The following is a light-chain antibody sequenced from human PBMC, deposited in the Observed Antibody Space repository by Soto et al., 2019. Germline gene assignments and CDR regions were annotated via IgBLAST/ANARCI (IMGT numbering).Light chain of an antibody. CDR3: QQSNSWPLT. J-gene: IGKJ4*01. Sequence: EIVMTQSPATLSVSPGERATPSCRANQRCGSDFAWYQQKPCPAPRLLLYDIFNRATGVPTRISGSGSGTEFTLTISSLQSEDVAVYYCQQSNSWPLTFGGGTKVEIK. V-gene: IGKV3D-15*01. CDR2: DIF. CDR1: QRCGSD.